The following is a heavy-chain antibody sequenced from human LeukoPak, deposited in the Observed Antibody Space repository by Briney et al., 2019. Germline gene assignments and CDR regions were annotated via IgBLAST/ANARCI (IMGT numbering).Heavy chain of an antibody. V-gene: IGHV1-69*04. Sequence: ASVKVSCKASGGTFSSYAISWVRQAPGQGLEWMGRIIPILGIANYAQKFQGRVTITADKSTSTAYMELSSLRSEDTAVYYCAXXXRDGYNYEDYWGQGTLVTVSS. CDR1: GGTFSSYA. CDR2: IIPILGIA. CDR3: AXXXRDGYNYEDY. D-gene: IGHD5-24*01. J-gene: IGHJ4*02.